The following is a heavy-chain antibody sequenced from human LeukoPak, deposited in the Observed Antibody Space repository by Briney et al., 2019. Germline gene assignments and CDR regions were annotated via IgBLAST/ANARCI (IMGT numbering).Heavy chain of an antibody. CDR2: IYPSDGAT. D-gene: IGHD2-2*01. CDR1: GYTFTNYY. CDR3: ARDDHAWAFDF. J-gene: IGHJ4*02. V-gene: IGHV1-46*01. Sequence: ASVKVSCKASGYTFTNYYVHWVRQAPGQGLEWMGIIYPSDGATKYANHFQATVTMTRDTPTSTFYIEVSSLKSEDTAVYYCARDDHAWAFDFWGQGTLVTVSS.